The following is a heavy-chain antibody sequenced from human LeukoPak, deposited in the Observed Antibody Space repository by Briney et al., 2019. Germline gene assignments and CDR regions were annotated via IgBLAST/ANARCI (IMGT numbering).Heavy chain of an antibody. V-gene: IGHV4-61*02. Sequence: SETLSLTCTVSGGSISSGSYYWSWIRQPAGKGLEWIGRIYTSGSTNYNPSLKSRVTISVDTSKNQFSLKLSSVTAADTAVYYCARLSGKFYYYYYMDVWGKGTTVTISS. CDR3: ARLSGKFYYYYYMDV. D-gene: IGHD3-10*01. CDR1: GGSISSGSYY. CDR2: IYTSGST. J-gene: IGHJ6*03.